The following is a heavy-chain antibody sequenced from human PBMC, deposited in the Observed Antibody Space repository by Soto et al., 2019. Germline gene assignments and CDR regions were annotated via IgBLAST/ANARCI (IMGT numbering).Heavy chain of an antibody. CDR2: IGGGGAT. Sequence: GGSLRLSCAASGFTFSTYVMSWVRQAPGKGLEWVSSIGGGGATFYADSVKGRFTISRDNSKNTMYLQMNSLRDDDMGIYYCARHKVAAAGTNPDYWGQGTLVTVSS. CDR3: ARHKVAAAGTNPDY. CDR1: GFTFSTYV. D-gene: IGHD6-13*01. J-gene: IGHJ4*02. V-gene: IGHV3-23*01.